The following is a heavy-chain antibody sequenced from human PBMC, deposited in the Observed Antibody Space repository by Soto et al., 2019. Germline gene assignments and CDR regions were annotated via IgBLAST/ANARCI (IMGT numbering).Heavy chain of an antibody. CDR2: INHSGST. J-gene: IGHJ6*03. D-gene: IGHD2-15*01. CDR1: GGSFSGYY. CDR3: ARCPRYCSGGSCYPRYYYYMDV. V-gene: IGHV4-34*01. Sequence: SETLSLTCAVYGGSFSGYYWSWIRQPPGKGLEWIGEINHSGSTNYNPSLKSRVTISVDTSKNQFSLKLSSVTAADTAVYYCARCPRYCSGGSCYPRYYYYMDVWGKGTTVTVSS.